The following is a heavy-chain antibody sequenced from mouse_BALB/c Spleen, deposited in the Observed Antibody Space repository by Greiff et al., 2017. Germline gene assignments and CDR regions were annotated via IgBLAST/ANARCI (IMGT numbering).Heavy chain of an antibody. CDR3: ARNSMISPMDY. J-gene: IGHJ4*01. V-gene: IGHV1-9*01. CDR1: GYTFSSYW. CDR2: ILPGSGST. D-gene: IGHD2-3*01. Sequence: QVQLKQSGAELMKPGASVKISCKATGYTFSSYWIEWVKQRPGHGLEWIGEILPGSGSTNYNEKFKGKATFTADTSSNTAYMQLSSLTSEDSAVYYCARNSMISPMDYWGQGTSVTVSS.